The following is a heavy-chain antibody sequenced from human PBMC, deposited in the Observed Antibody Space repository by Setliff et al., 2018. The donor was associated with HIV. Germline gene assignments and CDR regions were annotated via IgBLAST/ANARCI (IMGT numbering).Heavy chain of an antibody. CDR3: ARQGGYSGYGFYYYYYYMDV. Sequence: PSETLSLTCAVYGGSFSDNYWSWIRQSPGKGLEWIGSIYYSGSTYYNPSLKSRVTISVDTSKNQFSLKLSSVTAADTAVYYCARQGGYSGYGFYYYYYYMDVWGKGTTVTVSS. D-gene: IGHD5-12*01. J-gene: IGHJ6*03. V-gene: IGHV4-34*01. CDR2: IYYSGST. CDR1: GGSFSDNY.